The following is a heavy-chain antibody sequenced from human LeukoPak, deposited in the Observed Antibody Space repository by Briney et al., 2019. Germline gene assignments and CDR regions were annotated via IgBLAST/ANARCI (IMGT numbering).Heavy chain of an antibody. D-gene: IGHD6-19*01. CDR2: IIPIFGTA. CDR3: ARVRSSGWSNLDY. CDR1: GGTFSSYA. V-gene: IGHV1-69*13. J-gene: IGHJ4*02. Sequence: GASVKVSCKASGGTFSSYAISWVRQAPGQGLERMGGIIPIFGTANYAQKFQGRVTITADESTSTAYMELSSLRSEDTAVYYCARVRSSGWSNLDYWGQGTLVTVSS.